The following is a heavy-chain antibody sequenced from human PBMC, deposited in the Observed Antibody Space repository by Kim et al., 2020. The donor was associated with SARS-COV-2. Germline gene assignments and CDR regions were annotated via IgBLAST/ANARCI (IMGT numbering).Heavy chain of an antibody. J-gene: IGHJ3*02. CDR3: ARVYSSDWADAVDI. D-gene: IGHD6-19*01. Sequence: GGSLRLSCAASGFTFSSYGMHWVRQAPGKGLEWVAVIWYDGSNKYYADSVKGRFAISRDNSKNTLYLQMNSLRAEDTAVSYCARVYSSDWADAVDIWGQG. CDR2: IWYDGSNK. V-gene: IGHV3-33*01. CDR1: GFTFSSYG.